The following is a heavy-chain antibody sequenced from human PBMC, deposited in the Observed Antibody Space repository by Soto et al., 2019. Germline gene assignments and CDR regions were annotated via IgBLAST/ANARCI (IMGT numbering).Heavy chain of an antibody. CDR3: ATDYGDYVGLDY. CDR2: FDPEDGDT. V-gene: IGHV1-24*01. CDR1: GYTLTELS. J-gene: IGHJ4*02. Sequence: ASVKVSCKVSGYTLTELSMHWVRQAPGKGLEWMGGFDPEDGDTIYAQKFQGRVTMTEDTSTDTAYMELSSLRSEDTAVYYCATDYGDYVGLDYWGQGTLVTVSS. D-gene: IGHD4-17*01.